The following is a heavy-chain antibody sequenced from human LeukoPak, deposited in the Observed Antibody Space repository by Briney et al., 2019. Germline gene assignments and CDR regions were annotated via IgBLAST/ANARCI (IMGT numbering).Heavy chain of an antibody. J-gene: IGHJ4*02. V-gene: IGHV3-30*03. CDR3: ARGAYYYED. CDR1: GFTFNTYG. Sequence: GGSLRLSCAASGFTFNTYGMHWVRQAPGKGLEWMAVISFDGGNIYYAGSVKGRFTISRDNAKNLLYLQMSSLRAEDTAVYYCARGAYYYEDWGQGTLVTVSS. CDR2: ISFDGGNI. D-gene: IGHD3-22*01.